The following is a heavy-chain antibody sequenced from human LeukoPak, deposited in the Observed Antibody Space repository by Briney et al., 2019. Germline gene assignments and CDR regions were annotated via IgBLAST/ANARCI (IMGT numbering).Heavy chain of an antibody. CDR2: ISSDGSSA. D-gene: IGHD6-13*01. J-gene: IGHJ4*02. CDR1: GFTFSGNW. Sequence: GGSLRLSCAVSGFTFSGNWMYWVRQAPGKGLVWVSRISSDGSSATYADSVKGRFTISRDNARNTLYLQMNSLRAEDTAVYYCATFVGIAAGWGQGTLVTVSS. V-gene: IGHV3-74*01. CDR3: ATFVGIAAG.